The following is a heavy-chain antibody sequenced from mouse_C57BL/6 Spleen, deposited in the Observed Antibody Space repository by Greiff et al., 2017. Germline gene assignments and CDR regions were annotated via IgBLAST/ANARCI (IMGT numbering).Heavy chain of an antibody. CDR1: GYTFTDYY. CDR2: INPNNGGT. V-gene: IGHV1-26*01. CDR3: ARSLYYYGSSYAHYYAMDY. Sequence: EVKLQQSGPELVKPGASVKISCKASGYTFTDYYMNWVKQSHGKSLEWIGDINPNNGGTSYNQKFKGKATLTVDKSSSTAYMELRSLTSEDSAVYYCARSLYYYGSSYAHYYAMDYWGQGTSVTVSS. J-gene: IGHJ4*01. D-gene: IGHD1-1*01.